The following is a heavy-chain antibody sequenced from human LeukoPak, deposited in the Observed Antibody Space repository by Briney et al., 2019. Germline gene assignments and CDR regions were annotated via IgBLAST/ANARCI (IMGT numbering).Heavy chain of an antibody. CDR2: IIPIFGTA. J-gene: IGHJ3*02. D-gene: IGHD3-10*01. CDR1: GGTFSSYA. Sequence: SVKVSCKASGGTFSSYAISWVRQAPGQGLKWMGGIIPIFGTANYAQKFQGRVTITTDESTSTAYMELSSLRSEDTAVYYCARGRYYYGSGSYYNVDHDAFDIWGQGTMVTVSS. V-gene: IGHV1-69*05. CDR3: ARGRYYYGSGSYYNVDHDAFDI.